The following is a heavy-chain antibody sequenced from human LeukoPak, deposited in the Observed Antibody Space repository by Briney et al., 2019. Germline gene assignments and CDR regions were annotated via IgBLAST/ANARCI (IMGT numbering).Heavy chain of an antibody. Sequence: SETLSLTCNVSGDYITTTNYYWAWIRQPPGKGLEWIASVFYSGTTYYNPSLKSRVVISMDTSRKQISLRLSSGTATDTAIYYCARRSRLYKHETTGYHDSWGQGTLVTVSS. CDR2: VFYSGTT. CDR3: ARRSRLYKHETTGYHDS. CDR1: GDYITTTNYY. J-gene: IGHJ4*02. V-gene: IGHV4-39*01. D-gene: IGHD3-9*01.